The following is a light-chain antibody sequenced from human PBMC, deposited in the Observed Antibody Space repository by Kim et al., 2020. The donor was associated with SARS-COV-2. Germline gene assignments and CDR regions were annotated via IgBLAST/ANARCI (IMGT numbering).Light chain of an antibody. V-gene: IGLV3-1*01. Sequence: VTPGQTASITCSGDKWGDKYACWYHRKPGQSPVLVIYQDSKRPSGIPERFSGSSSGNTATLTISGTQARDEADYYCQAWDSSTAVFGGGTQLTVL. CDR3: QAWDSSTAV. CDR1: KWGDKY. J-gene: IGLJ2*01. CDR2: QDS.